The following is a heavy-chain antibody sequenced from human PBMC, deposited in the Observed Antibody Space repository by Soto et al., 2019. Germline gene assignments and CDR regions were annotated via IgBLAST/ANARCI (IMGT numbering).Heavy chain of an antibody. CDR1: GFTFSSYA. CDR3: ARGLGGLYHHDY. Sequence: GGSLRLSCAASGFTFSSYAMSWVRQAPGKGLEWVSAISGSGGSTYYADSVKGRFTISRDNSKNTLYLQMKSLRADDTAVYHCARGLGGLYHHDYWGQGAVVPVSS. D-gene: IGHD2-15*01. J-gene: IGHJ4*02. CDR2: ISGSGGST. V-gene: IGHV3-23*01.